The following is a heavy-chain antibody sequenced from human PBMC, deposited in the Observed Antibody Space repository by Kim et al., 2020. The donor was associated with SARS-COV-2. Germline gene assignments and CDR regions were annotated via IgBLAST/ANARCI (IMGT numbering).Heavy chain of an antibody. V-gene: IGHV3-48*02. CDR3: ARPYCSSTSCYSNY. J-gene: IGHJ4*02. D-gene: IGHD2-2*01. Sequence: ADSVKGRFTISRDNAKNSLSLQMNSLRDEDTAVYYCARPYCSSTSCYSNYWGQGTLVTVSS.